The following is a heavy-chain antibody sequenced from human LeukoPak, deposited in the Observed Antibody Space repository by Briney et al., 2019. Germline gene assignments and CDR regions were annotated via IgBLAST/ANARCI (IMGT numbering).Heavy chain of an antibody. D-gene: IGHD6-19*01. CDR2: IYHSGST. CDR3: ARWRLEAVAETNWFDP. Sequence: PSETLSLTCTVSGYSISSGYYLGWIRQPPGKGLEWIGSIYHSGSTYYNPSLKSRVTISVDTSKNQFSLKLSSVTAADTAVYYCARWRLEAVAETNWFDPWGQGTLVTVSS. J-gene: IGHJ5*02. CDR1: GYSISSGYY. V-gene: IGHV4-38-2*02.